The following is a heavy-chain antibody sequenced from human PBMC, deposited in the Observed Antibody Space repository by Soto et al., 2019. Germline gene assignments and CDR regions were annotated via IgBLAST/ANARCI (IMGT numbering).Heavy chain of an antibody. V-gene: IGHV3-30*03. J-gene: IGHJ4*02. CDR3: ARDLAQSSDHFDY. CDR1: GFTFGSHS. Sequence: QPGGSLRLSCAASGFTFGSHSMHWVRQAPGKGLEWVAVISYDGSKKNYADSVKGRFIISRDNSKNMLYLQMNSLRPEDRGVYYFARDLAQSSDHFDYWGQGTLGTVCS. D-gene: IGHD3-22*01. CDR2: ISYDGSKK.